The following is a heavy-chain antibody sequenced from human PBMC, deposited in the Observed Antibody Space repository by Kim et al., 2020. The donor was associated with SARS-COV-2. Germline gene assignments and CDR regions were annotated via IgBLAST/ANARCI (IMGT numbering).Heavy chain of an antibody. V-gene: IGHV4-59*01. CDR2: IYYSGST. CDR3: GSYSRGWIHNWFDP. D-gene: IGHD6-19*01. J-gene: IGHJ5*02. CDR1: GGSISSYY. Sequence: SETLSLTCTVSGGSISSYYWSWIRQPPGKGLEWIGYIYYSGSTNYNPSLKSRVTIPVDTSKNQFSLKLSAGTAADTAVYYFGSYSRGWIHNWFDPWGEG.